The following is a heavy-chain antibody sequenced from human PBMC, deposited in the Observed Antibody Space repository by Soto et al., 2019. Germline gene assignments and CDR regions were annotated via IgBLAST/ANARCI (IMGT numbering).Heavy chain of an antibody. J-gene: IGHJ3*02. V-gene: IGHV4-59*01. D-gene: IGHD6-6*01. Sequence: SETLSLTCSVSGVSISSYYWSWVRQSPGKGLEWIGFVHYSGGTNYKSSLQSRVTMSIETSKNQFYLKVDSVTAADTAVYYCIGTTREFDIWGQGTLVTVS. CDR1: GVSISSYY. CDR3: IGTTREFDI. CDR2: VHYSGGT.